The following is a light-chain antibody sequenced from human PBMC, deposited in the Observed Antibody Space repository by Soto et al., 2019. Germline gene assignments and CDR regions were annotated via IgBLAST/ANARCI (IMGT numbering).Light chain of an antibody. CDR3: SSYTSSSTYV. CDR1: RRDVGGYNY. V-gene: IGLV2-14*01. Sequence: ALTQPAPLSGSPGQSITHSYPGTRRDVGGYNYVSWYQQDPGKAPKVMTYDVSNRPSGVSHRFSASKSGNTASLTISGLQADDEADYYCSSYTSSSTYVFGTGTKVTVL. CDR2: DVS. J-gene: IGLJ1*01.